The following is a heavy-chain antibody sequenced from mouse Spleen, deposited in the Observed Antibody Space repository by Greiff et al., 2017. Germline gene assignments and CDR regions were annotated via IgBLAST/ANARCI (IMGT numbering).Heavy chain of an antibody. V-gene: IGHV2-2*01. CDR1: GFSLTSYG. J-gene: IGHJ3*01. Sequence: QVQLKQSGPGLVQPSQSLSITCTVSGFSLTSYGVHWVRQSPGKGLEWLGVIWSGGSTDYNAAFISRLSISKDNSKSQVFFKMNSLQADDTAIYYCARNGDYDYDGFAYWGQGTLVTVSA. CDR2: IWSGGST. CDR3: ARNGDYDYDGFAY. D-gene: IGHD2-4*01.